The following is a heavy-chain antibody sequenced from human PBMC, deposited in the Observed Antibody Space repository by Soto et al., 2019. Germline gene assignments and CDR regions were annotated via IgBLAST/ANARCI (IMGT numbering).Heavy chain of an antibody. J-gene: IGHJ4*02. V-gene: IGHV3-23*01. CDR3: AKAPAAEQLVDY. CDR1: GFTFSSYA. CDR2: ISGSGGST. Sequence: GVLRLSCAASGFTFSSYAMSWVRQAPGKGLEWVSAISGSGGSTYYADSVKGRFTISRDNSKNTLYLQMNSLRAEDTAVYYCAKAPAAEQLVDYWGQGTLVTVSS. D-gene: IGHD6-6*01.